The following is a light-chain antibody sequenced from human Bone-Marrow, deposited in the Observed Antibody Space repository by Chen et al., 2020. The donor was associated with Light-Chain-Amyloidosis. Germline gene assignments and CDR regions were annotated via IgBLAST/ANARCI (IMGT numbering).Light chain of an antibody. CDR1: QTISSNY. J-gene: IGKJ4*01. Sequence: EIVLTQSPGTLSLSPGEGANLSCRASQTISSNYLTWYQQKFGQAPRLLIYGSSSRATGIPDRFTVSECRTDCTRTSNRLSPEGFARYYCQQYGTSPLTFGGGTKLEIK. CDR3: QQYGTSPLT. V-gene: IGKV3-20*01. CDR2: GSS.